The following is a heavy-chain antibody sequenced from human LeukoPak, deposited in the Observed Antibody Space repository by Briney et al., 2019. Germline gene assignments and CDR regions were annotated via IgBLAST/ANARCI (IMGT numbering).Heavy chain of an antibody. J-gene: IGHJ4*02. CDR3: APSSRFSNSYYFDY. V-gene: IGHV1-2*02. Sequence: ASVKVSCKASGYTFTGYYMHWVRQAPGQGLEWMGWINPSSGDTKSALKFRGRVSLTRDTSITTAYMELSRLRSDDTAVYYCAPSSRFSNSYYFDYWGQGALVTVSS. CDR1: GYTFTGYY. CDR2: INPSSGDT. D-gene: IGHD2-15*01.